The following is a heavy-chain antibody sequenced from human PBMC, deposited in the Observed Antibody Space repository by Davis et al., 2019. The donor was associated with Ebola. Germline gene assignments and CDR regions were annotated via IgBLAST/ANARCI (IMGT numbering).Heavy chain of an antibody. D-gene: IGHD2-2*01. CDR3: ARDLEPDAYHYYGMDV. J-gene: IGHJ6*02. CDR2: INSDGSTT. Sequence: GESLKISCAASGFTFSGYWMHWVRQAPGKGLVWVSRINSDGSTTDYADSVKGRFTISRDNARNTLYLQMNSLRDEDTAVYYCARDLEPDAYHYYGMDVWGQGTTVTVSS. V-gene: IGHV3-74*01. CDR1: GFTFSGYW.